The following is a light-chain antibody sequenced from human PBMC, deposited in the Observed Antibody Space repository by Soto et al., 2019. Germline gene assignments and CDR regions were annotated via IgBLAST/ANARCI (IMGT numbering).Light chain of an antibody. CDR2: DVS. J-gene: IGLJ2*01. CDR1: SSDVGRYNY. V-gene: IGLV2-14*01. Sequence: QSALTQPASVSGSPGQSITISCIGTSSDVGRYNYVSWYRQHPAKPPKLMIYDVSFRPSGVSDRFSGSKSGNTASLTISGLQAEDEADYYCGSYANSHTVVFGGGTKLTVL. CDR3: GSYANSHTVV.